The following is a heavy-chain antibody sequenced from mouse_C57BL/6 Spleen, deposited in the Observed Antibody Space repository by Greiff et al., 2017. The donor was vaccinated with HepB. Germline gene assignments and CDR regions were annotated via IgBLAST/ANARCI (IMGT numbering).Heavy chain of an antibody. CDR2: IDPNSGGT. D-gene: IGHD4-1*01. CDR1: GYTFTSYW. CDR3: ARAWDDYAMDY. Sequence: QVQLQQPGAELVKPGASVKLSCKASGYTFTSYWMHWVKQRPGRGLEWIGRIDPNSGGTKYNEKFKSKATLTVDKPSSTAYMQLSSLTSEDSAVYDCARAWDDYAMDYWGQGTSVTVSS. V-gene: IGHV1-72*01. J-gene: IGHJ4*01.